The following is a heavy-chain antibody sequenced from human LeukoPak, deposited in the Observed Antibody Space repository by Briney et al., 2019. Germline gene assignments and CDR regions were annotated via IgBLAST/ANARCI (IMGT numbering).Heavy chain of an antibody. CDR1: GGSISSYY. J-gene: IGHJ3*02. CDR3: ARLNTHSDAFDI. Sequence: SETLSLTCTVSGGSISSYYWSWIRQPPGKGLEWIGYIYYSGSTSYNPSLKSRVTISGDTSQNQFSLRLSSVTAADTAVYYCARLNTHSDAFDIWGQGTMVTVSS. CDR2: IYYSGST. V-gene: IGHV4-59*01. D-gene: IGHD2-2*02.